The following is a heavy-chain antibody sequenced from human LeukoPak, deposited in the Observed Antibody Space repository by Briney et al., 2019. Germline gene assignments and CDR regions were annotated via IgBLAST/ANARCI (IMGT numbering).Heavy chain of an antibody. V-gene: IGHV3-30*18. CDR3: AKDMHIVVVTADSSGMDV. J-gene: IGHJ6*04. CDR1: GFTFSSYG. Sequence: GRSLRLSCAASGFTFSSYGMHWVRQAPGKGLEWVAVISYDGSNKYYADSVKGRFTISRDNSKNTLYLQMNSLRAEDTAVYYCAKDMHIVVVTADSSGMDVWGKGTTVTVSS. CDR2: ISYDGSNK. D-gene: IGHD2-21*02.